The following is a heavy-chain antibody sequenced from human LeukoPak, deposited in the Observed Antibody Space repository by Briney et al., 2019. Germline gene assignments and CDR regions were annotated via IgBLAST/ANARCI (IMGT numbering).Heavy chain of an antibody. CDR3: ARGEQWLPNWFDP. CDR2: IYSGGST. V-gene: IGHV3-66*01. CDR1: GFTVSSNY. J-gene: IGHJ5*02. D-gene: IGHD6-19*01. Sequence: PGGSLSLSCAASGFTVSSNYMSWVRQAPGMGLEWVSVIYSGGSTYYADSVKGRFTISRDNSKNTLSLQMNSLRAEDTAVYYCARGEQWLPNWFDPWGQGTLVTVSS.